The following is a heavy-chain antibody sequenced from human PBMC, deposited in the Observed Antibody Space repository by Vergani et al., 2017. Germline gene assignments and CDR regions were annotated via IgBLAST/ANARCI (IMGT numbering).Heavy chain of an antibody. CDR2: IRSKANSYTT. CDR3: TSLMFYSSGATGDLYYGMDV. D-gene: IGHD6-19*01. V-gene: IGHV3-73*02. Sequence: EVHLVESGGGLVQPGGSLKLSCAASGFTFSGSAMHWVRQASGKGLEWVGRIRSKANSYTTAYAPSVKGRFTISSDDSKSTAYLQMNSLKTEDTTVYYCTSLMFYSSGATGDLYYGMDVWGQGP. J-gene: IGHJ6*02. CDR1: GFTFSGSA.